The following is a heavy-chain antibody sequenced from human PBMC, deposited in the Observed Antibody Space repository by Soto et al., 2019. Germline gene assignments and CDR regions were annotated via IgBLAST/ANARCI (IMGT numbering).Heavy chain of an antibody. V-gene: IGHV3-74*01. Sequence: GSLRLSCAASGFTFSTYWMQWVRQAPGKGLVWVSRINGDGSATAYADSVKGRCTISRDNAKNTVYLQMNSLGAEDTAVYYCARGYSGPYRIDYWGQGTLVTVSS. CDR1: GFTFSTYW. CDR3: ARGYSGPYRIDY. D-gene: IGHD1-26*01. CDR2: INGDGSAT. J-gene: IGHJ4*02.